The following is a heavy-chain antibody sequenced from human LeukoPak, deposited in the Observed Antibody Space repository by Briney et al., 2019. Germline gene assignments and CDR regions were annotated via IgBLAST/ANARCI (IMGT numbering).Heavy chain of an antibody. CDR3: ARGDFGETNTAFDV. CDR2: INPNSATT. Sequence: GASVTVSCKTSVYTFTYYDVHWVRQAPGQGLEWMGWINPNSATTNYAQRLQGRVTFTRDTSLSVAYMELSSLTSEDAAVYFCARGDFGETNTAFDVWGQGTLVAVSS. CDR1: VYTFTYYD. J-gene: IGHJ3*01. D-gene: IGHD4-17*01. V-gene: IGHV1-8*03.